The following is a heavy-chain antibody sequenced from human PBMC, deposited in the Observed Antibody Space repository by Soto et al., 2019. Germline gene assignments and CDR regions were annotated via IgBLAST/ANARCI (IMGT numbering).Heavy chain of an antibody. CDR2: IFHDGTA. V-gene: IGHV4-4*02. CDR3: ARLVYDTRLNYMYFDF. CDR1: GVSISRGNW. D-gene: IGHD3-10*01. Sequence: SETLSLTXAVSGVSISRGNWWTWVRQSPQRGLEYIGEIFHDGTANYYPSFERRVAISVDTSKNQFSLKLTSVTAADTAIYFCARLVYDTRLNYMYFDFWGQGTLVTVSS. J-gene: IGHJ4*02.